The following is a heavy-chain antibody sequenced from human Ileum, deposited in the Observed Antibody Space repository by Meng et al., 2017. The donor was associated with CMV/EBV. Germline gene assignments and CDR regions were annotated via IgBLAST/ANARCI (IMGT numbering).Heavy chain of an antibody. CDR2: IKSKTDGGTT. CDR3: TTRLRYCSSTSCPNYYYYGMDV. CDR1: GFTFSNAW. Sequence: GESLKISCAASGFTFSNAWMSWVRQAPGKGLEWVGRIKSKTDGGTTDYAAPVKGRFTISRDDSKNTLYLQMNSLKTEDTAVYYCTTRLRYCSSTSCPNYYYYGMDVWGQGTTVTVSS. D-gene: IGHD2-2*01. V-gene: IGHV3-15*01. J-gene: IGHJ6*02.